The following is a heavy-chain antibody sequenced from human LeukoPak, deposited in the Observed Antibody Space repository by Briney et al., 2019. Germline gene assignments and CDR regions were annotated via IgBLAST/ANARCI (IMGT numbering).Heavy chain of an antibody. D-gene: IGHD3-22*01. CDR1: GYTFTGYY. Sequence: ASVKVSCKASGYTFTGYYMHWVRQAPGQGLEWMGWINPNSGGTNYAQKFQGRVTMTRDTSISTAYMELSRLRSDDTAMYYCARVNYYDSSGYFGYWGQGTLVTVSS. CDR3: ARVNYYDSSGYFGY. CDR2: INPNSGGT. J-gene: IGHJ4*02. V-gene: IGHV1-2*02.